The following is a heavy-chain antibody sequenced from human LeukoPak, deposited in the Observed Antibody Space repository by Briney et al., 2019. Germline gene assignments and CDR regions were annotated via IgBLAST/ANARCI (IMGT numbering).Heavy chain of an antibody. CDR3: ARERPRGGLRSVVWFDP. CDR1: GYTFTSYY. V-gene: IGHV1-46*01. D-gene: IGHD4-17*01. J-gene: IGHJ5*02. Sequence: GASVKVSCKASGYTFTSYYMHWERQAPGQGLEWMGIINPSGGSTSYAQKFQGRVTMTRDTSTSTVYMELSSLRSEDTAVYYCARERPRGGLRSVVWFDPWGQGTLVTVSS. CDR2: INPSGGST.